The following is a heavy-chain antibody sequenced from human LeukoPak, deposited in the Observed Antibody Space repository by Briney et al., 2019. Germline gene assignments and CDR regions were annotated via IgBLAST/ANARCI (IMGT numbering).Heavy chain of an antibody. CDR1: GFTFSDYS. D-gene: IGHD5-24*01. CDR3: ARDYKYAFDN. CDR2: IGIDSGNT. V-gene: IGHV3-48*01. Sequence: GGSLRLSCAASGFTFSDYSMNWVRQAPGKGLECISYIGIDSGNTNYADSVKGRFTISGDKAKNSLYLQMNSLRVEDTAVYYCARDYKYAFDNWGQGTLFTVSS. J-gene: IGHJ4*02.